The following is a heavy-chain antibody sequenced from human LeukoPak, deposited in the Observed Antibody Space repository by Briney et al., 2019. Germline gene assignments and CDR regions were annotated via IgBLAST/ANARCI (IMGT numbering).Heavy chain of an antibody. CDR1: GFTLSTFA. CDR2: ISYDGSNH. D-gene: IGHD2-2*01. J-gene: IGHJ4*02. Sequence: PGRSLRLSCAVSGFTLSTFAMHGVRQAPGEGVQCVAVISYDGSNHYYADSVKGLFPISRDTSKNTLYLPMNSLRAEDTAVYYCARGGPYCSSSSCYVGVLELDYWGQGTLVTVSS. V-gene: IGHV3-30-3*01. CDR3: ARGGPYCSSSSCYVGVLELDY.